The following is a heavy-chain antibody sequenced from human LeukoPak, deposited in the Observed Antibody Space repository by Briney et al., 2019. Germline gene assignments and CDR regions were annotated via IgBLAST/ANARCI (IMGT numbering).Heavy chain of an antibody. CDR2: INPNSGGT. J-gene: IGHJ5*02. Sequence: ASVKVSCKASGYTFTGHYMHWVRQASGQGLEWMGWINPNSGGTNYAQKFQGRVTMTRDTSISTAYMELSRLRSDDTAVYYCAIYYDSSGYYLDPWGQGTLVTVSS. V-gene: IGHV1-2*02. CDR3: AIYYDSSGYYLDP. CDR1: GYTFTGHY. D-gene: IGHD3-22*01.